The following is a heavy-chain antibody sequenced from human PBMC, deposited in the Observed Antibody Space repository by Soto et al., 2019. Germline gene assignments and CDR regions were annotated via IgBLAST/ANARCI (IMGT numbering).Heavy chain of an antibody. D-gene: IGHD5-18*01. J-gene: IGHJ4*02. Sequence: PSETLSLTCAVSGYSISSGYYWGWFRQPPGKGLEWIGSIYHSGSTYYNPSLKSRVTISVDTSKNQFSLKLSSVTAADTAVYYCAGNAYSSAGLDYWGQGTLVTVS. V-gene: IGHV4-38-2*01. CDR2: IYHSGST. CDR1: GYSISSGYY. CDR3: AGNAYSSAGLDY.